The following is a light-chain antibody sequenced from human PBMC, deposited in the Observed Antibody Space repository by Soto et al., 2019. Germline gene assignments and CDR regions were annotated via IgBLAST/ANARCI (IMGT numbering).Light chain of an antibody. CDR3: QQYNDWPSYT. V-gene: IGKV3-15*01. CDR2: GAS. Sequence: EIVMTQSPATLSVSPGERATLSCRASQSISSNLAWYQQKPGQAPRLLIYGASSRATGFPARFSGSGSGTDFTLTISSLQSEDFAVYYCQQYNDWPSYTFGQGTKLEIK. J-gene: IGKJ2*01. CDR1: QSISSN.